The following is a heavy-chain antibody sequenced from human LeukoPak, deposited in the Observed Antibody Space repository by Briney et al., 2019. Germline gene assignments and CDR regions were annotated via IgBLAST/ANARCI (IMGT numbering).Heavy chain of an antibody. Sequence: GSLRLSCAASGFTSSSYWMSWVRQAPGKGLEWVANIRQDGGEKNHVDSVEGRFTISRDNAKNSLYLQMNSLRAEDTAVYYCAIGESRGRYDPWGQGTLVIVSS. CDR2: IRQDGGEK. D-gene: IGHD5/OR15-5a*01. CDR1: GFTSSSYW. J-gene: IGHJ5*02. V-gene: IGHV3-7*01. CDR3: AIGESRGRYDP.